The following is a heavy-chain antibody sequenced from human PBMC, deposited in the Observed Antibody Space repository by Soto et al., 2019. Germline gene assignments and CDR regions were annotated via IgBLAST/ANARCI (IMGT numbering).Heavy chain of an antibody. D-gene: IGHD3-22*01. J-gene: IGHJ4*02. CDR3: AKVEYYDSSGYYWKYYFDY. CDR2: ISGSGGST. Sequence: GGSLRLSCAASGFTFSSYAMSWVRQAPGKGLEWVSAISGSGGSTYYADSVKGRFTISRDNSKNTLYLQMNSLRAEDTAVYYCAKVEYYDSSGYYWKYYFDYWGQGTLVTVSS. V-gene: IGHV3-23*01. CDR1: GFTFSSYA.